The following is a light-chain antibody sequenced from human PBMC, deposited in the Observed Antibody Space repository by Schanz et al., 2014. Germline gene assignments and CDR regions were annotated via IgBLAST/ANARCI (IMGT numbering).Light chain of an antibody. Sequence: DILMTQSPATLSVSPGERATLSCRASQGVGSRLAWYQQKVGQAPRLLIYGASTRATGIPARFSGSGSGPEFTLTISSLQSEDFAVYYCQQYLNWPITFGQGTRLEIK. CDR3: QQYLNWPIT. V-gene: IGKV3-15*01. CDR1: QGVGSR. CDR2: GAS. J-gene: IGKJ5*01.